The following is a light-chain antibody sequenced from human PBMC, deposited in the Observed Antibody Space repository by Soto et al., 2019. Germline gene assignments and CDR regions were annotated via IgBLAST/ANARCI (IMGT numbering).Light chain of an antibody. CDR3: QHYESSSSIT. J-gene: IGKJ5*01. Sequence: EIVLTQSPGTLSLSPGERATLSCRASQPISSHNYLAWYQQKPGQGPRVLIYGVSRRATGIPDRFSGSGSGTDFTLTITSLEPEDFAVYYCQHYESSSSITFGHGTRLEIK. V-gene: IGKV3-20*01. CDR2: GVS. CDR1: QPISSHNY.